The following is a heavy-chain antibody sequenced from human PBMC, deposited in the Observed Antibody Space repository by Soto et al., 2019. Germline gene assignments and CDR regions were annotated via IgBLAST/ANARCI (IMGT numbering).Heavy chain of an antibody. CDR3: AREQLYYYDSSGYYVHDAFDI. D-gene: IGHD3-22*01. J-gene: IGHJ3*02. CDR1: GGTFSSYA. V-gene: IGHV1-69*06. Sequence: GASVEVSCKASGGTFSSYAISWVRQAPGQGLEWMGGIIPIFGTANYAQKFQGRVTITADKSTSTAYMELSSLRSEDTAVYYCAREQLYYYDSSGYYVHDAFDIWGQGTMVTVSS. CDR2: IIPIFGTA.